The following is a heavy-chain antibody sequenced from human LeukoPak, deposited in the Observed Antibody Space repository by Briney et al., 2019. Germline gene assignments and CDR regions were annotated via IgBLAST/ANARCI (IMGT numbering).Heavy chain of an antibody. D-gene: IGHD3-10*01. Sequence: GGSLRLSCAASGFTFSSYAMNWVRQAPGKGLEWVSSISSSSSYIYYADSVKGRFTISRDNAKDSLYLQMNSLRAEDTAVYYCARGARGRLLYFDYWGQGTLVTVSS. CDR2: ISSSSSYI. J-gene: IGHJ4*02. V-gene: IGHV3-21*01. CDR3: ARGARGRLLYFDY. CDR1: GFTFSSYA.